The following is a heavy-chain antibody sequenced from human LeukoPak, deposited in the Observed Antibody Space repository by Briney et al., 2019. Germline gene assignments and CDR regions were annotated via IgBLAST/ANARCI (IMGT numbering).Heavy chain of an antibody. V-gene: IGHV4-34*01. Sequence: PSETLSLTCAVYGGSSSGYYWSWIRQPPGKGLEWIGEVNHSESTKYNPSLKSRVTISVDTSKNQFSLKLSSVTAADTAVYYCASVYDSSGYYPFWGQGTLVTVSS. J-gene: IGHJ4*02. CDR2: VNHSEST. CDR1: GGSSSGYY. D-gene: IGHD3-22*01. CDR3: ASVYDSSGYYPF.